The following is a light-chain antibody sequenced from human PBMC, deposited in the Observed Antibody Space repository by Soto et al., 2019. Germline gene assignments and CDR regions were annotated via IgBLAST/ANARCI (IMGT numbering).Light chain of an antibody. CDR3: QQYGSTPYT. V-gene: IGKV3-20*01. Sequence: EIVMTQSPATLSLSPGERATLSCRASQSISSSYLAWYQQKPGQAPRLLIYGASRRATGIPDRFSGREAGTDFTLTISRLEPDDFAVYFCQQYGSTPYTFGQGTKVDIK. CDR2: GAS. CDR1: QSISSSY. J-gene: IGKJ2*01.